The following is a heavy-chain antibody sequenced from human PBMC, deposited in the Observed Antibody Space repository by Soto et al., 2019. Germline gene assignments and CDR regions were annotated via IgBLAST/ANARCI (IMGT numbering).Heavy chain of an antibody. V-gene: IGHV1-69*01. CDR3: ARGSDYPHARYYGMDV. Sequence: QVQLVQSGAEVKKPGSSVKVSCKASGITFSSYAISWVRQAPGQGLEWMGGIIPIFGTANYAQKFQGRVTITADESARTAYMELSSLRSEDTAVYYWARGSDYPHARYYGMDVWGQGTTVTVSS. CDR2: IIPIFGTA. J-gene: IGHJ6*02. CDR1: GITFSSYA. D-gene: IGHD3-10*01.